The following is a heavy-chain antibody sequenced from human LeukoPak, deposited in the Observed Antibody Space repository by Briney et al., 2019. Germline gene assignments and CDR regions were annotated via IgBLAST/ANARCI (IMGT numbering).Heavy chain of an antibody. Sequence: TGGSLRLSCEASGFIFSGSAIHWVRQASGRGLEWVGRIRNKANSYGTAYAASVKGRFTISRDDSKNTVYLQMNSLRTDDTAVYYCGRPHILGATNFDYWGQGTLVTVSS. CDR3: GRPHILGATNFDY. V-gene: IGHV3-73*01. CDR2: IRNKANSYGT. J-gene: IGHJ4*02. D-gene: IGHD1-26*01. CDR1: GFIFSGSA.